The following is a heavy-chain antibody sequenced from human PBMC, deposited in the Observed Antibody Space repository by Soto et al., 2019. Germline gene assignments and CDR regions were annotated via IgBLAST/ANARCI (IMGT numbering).Heavy chain of an antibody. CDR2: IRSKANGGET. D-gene: IGHD5-12*01. J-gene: IGHJ4*01. CDR3: ARARDGYHFFLDY. Sequence: LRLSCTPSGFTLGDYGMSWFRQAPGKGLEWGGFIRSKANGGETQYAASVQGRFTISRDESKNIAYLEINSLKTEDTAVYYCARARDGYHFFLDYWGQGHLVTVS. V-gene: IGHV3-49*03. CDR1: GFTLGDYG.